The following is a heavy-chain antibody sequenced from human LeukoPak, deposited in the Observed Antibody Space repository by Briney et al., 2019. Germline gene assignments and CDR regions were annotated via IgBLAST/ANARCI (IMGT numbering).Heavy chain of an antibody. CDR2: INHSGST. CDR3: ASAPPEL. D-gene: IGHD1-26*01. J-gene: IGHJ4*02. CDR1: GGSFSGYY. Sequence: SETLSLTCAVYGGSFSGYYWSWIRQPPGKGLEWIGEINHSGSTNYNPSLKSRVTISVDTSKNQFSLKLSSVTAADTAVYYCASAPPELWGQGTLVTVSS. V-gene: IGHV4-34*01.